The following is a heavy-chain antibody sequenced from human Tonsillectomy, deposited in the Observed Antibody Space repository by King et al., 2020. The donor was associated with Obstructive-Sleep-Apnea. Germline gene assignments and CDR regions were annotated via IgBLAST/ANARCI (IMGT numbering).Heavy chain of an antibody. CDR3: ASTYSSSSGPFDY. CDR1: GFTFSSYA. Sequence: QLVQSGGGVVQPGRSLRLSCAASGFTFSSYAMHWVRQAPGKGLEWVAVISYDGSNKYYADSVKGRFTISRDNSKNTLYLQMNSLRAEDTAVYYCASTYSSSSGPFDYWGQGTLVTVSS. J-gene: IGHJ4*02. CDR2: ISYDGSNK. D-gene: IGHD6-6*01. V-gene: IGHV3-30*04.